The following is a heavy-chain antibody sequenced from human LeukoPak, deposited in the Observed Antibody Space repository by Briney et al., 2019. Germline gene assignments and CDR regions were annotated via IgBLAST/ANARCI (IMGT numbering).Heavy chain of an antibody. D-gene: IGHD2-21*02. CDR2: ISRSGGRT. V-gene: IGHV3-23*01. Sequence: GGPLRLSCAASGSTFSSYSMSWVRQAPGKGLEWVSLISRSGGRTYYADSVKGRFTISRDNSKNTLYLQMNSLRAEDTAVFYCAKEPRHCGGDCFSLLDYWGQGTLVTVAS. CDR3: AKEPRHCGGDCFSLLDY. CDR1: GSTFSSYS. J-gene: IGHJ4*02.